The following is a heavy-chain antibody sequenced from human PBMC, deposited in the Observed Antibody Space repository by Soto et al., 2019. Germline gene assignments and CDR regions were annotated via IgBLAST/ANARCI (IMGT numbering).Heavy chain of an antibody. CDR3: ASDIGDYVPHIDY. V-gene: IGHV3-33*01. J-gene: IGHJ4*02. CDR2: IWYDGSNK. Sequence: QVQLVESGGGVVQPGRSLRLSCAASGFTFSSYGMHWVRQAPGKGLEWVAAIWYDGSNKYYADSVKGRFTISRDNSKNTLYLQMNSLRAEDTAVYYCASDIGDYVPHIDYWGQGTLVTVSS. D-gene: IGHD4-17*01. CDR1: GFTFSSYG.